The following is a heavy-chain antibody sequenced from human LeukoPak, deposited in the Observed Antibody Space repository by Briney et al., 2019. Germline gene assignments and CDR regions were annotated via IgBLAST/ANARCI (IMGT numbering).Heavy chain of an antibody. CDR2: IYYSGST. J-gene: IGHJ3*02. CDR1: GGSISPYY. D-gene: IGHD2-15*01. Sequence: SETLSLTCTVSGGSISPYYWSWIRQPPGKGLEWIGYIYYSGSTNYIPSLKSRVTISVDTSKNQFSLKLSSVTAADTAVYYCARTLGYCSGGSCYRYAFDIWGLGTMVTVSA. CDR3: ARTLGYCSGGSCYRYAFDI. V-gene: IGHV4-59*01.